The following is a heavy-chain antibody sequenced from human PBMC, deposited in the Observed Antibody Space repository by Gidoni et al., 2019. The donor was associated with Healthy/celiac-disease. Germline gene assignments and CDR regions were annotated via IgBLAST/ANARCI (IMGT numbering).Heavy chain of an antibody. CDR2: IIISSSYI. V-gene: IGHV3-21*01. D-gene: IGHD6-19*01. J-gene: IGHJ5*02. CDR1: GFPLRSFS. Sequence: EVQMVVSGGGLVQPGGSLRHSCASFGFPLRSFSMNWVSQAPANGLEWFSSIIISSSYIYYADSVKDRFTISRDNAKNSLYLQMNSLRAEDTAVYYVASLGAIAVAGTFWFDPWGQGTLFTVSS. CDR3: ASLGAIAVAGTFWFDP.